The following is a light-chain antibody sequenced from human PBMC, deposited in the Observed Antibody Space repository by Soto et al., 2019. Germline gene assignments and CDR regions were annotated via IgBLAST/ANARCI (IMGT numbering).Light chain of an antibody. Sequence: QSVLTQPRSVSGSPGQSVTISCTGTSSDVGNYNYVSWYQQYPGKAPKLMIYDVIKRPSGVPDRFSGSKSGNTASLTVSGLQAEDEADYYCSSYGGNNNVLFGGGTKLTVL. CDR1: SSDVGNYNY. J-gene: IGLJ2*01. CDR2: DVI. CDR3: SSYGGNNNVL. V-gene: IGLV2-8*01.